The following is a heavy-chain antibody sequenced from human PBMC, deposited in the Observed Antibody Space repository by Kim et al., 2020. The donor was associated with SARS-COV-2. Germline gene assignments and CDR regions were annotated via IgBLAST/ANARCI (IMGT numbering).Heavy chain of an antibody. V-gene: IGHV3-21*01. CDR3: AREREGVY. CDR1: GFTFSSYS. CDR2: ISSSSSYI. J-gene: IGHJ4*02. Sequence: GGSLRLSCAASGFTFSSYSMSWVRQAPGKGLEWVSSISSSSSYIFYADSVKGRFTVSRDNAQNSLSLQMNSLRAEDGGVHYCAREREGVYWGQGTLVTVSS. D-gene: IGHD1-26*01.